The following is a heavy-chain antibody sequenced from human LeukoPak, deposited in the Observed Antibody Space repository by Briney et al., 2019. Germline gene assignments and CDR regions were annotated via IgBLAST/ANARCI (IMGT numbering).Heavy chain of an antibody. Sequence: PGGSLRLSCAASGFTVSSNYMSWVRQAPGKGLESVSVIYSGDSTYYADSVKGRFTISRDNSKNTLYLQMNSLRAEDTAVYYCARHGSMTLIRGRLRYYYMDVWGKGTTVTISS. V-gene: IGHV3-53*01. CDR1: GFTVSSNY. J-gene: IGHJ6*03. CDR3: ARHGSMTLIRGRLRYYYMDV. D-gene: IGHD3-10*01. CDR2: IYSGDST.